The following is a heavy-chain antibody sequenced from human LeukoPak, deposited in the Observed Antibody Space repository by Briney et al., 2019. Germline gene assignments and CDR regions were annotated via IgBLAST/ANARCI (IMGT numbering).Heavy chain of an antibody. Sequence: ASVKVSCKASGYTFTSYAMHWVRQAPGQRLEWMGWINAGNGNTKYSQKFQGRVTMTRNTSISTAYMELSSLRSEDTAVYYCAKRYCSSTSCFYYYYYGMDVWGQGTTVTVSS. CDR1: GYTFTSYA. CDR3: AKRYCSSTSCFYYYYYGMDV. CDR2: INAGNGNT. J-gene: IGHJ6*02. V-gene: IGHV1-3*01. D-gene: IGHD2-2*01.